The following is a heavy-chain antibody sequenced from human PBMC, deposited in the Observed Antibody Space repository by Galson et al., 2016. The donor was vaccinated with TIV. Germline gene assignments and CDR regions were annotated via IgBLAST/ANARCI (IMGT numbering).Heavy chain of an antibody. V-gene: IGHV3-66*02. Sequence: SLRLSCAASGLSVSINYMTWVRQAPGKGLEWVSLISDGGKTYYPDSVKGRFTISRDNSKNTLYLPMNSLRVEDTGVYYSARDRVVDATYYYYDYGMDVWGQGTAVTVSS. J-gene: IGHJ6*02. CDR1: GLSVSINY. D-gene: IGHD2-15*01. CDR3: ARDRVVDATYYYYDYGMDV. CDR2: ISDGGKT.